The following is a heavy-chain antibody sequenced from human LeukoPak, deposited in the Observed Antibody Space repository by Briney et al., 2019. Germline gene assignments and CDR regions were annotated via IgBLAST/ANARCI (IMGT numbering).Heavy chain of an antibody. CDR1: GGSISSYY. D-gene: IGHD6-13*01. Sequence: SETLSLTCTVSGGSISSYYWSWIAQPPGKGLEWIGYIYYSGSTNYNPSLKSRVTISVDTSKNQFSLKLSSVTAADTAVYYCARQAAAGTFDPGGQGTLVTVSS. V-gene: IGHV4-59*01. CDR2: IYYSGST. CDR3: ARQAAAGTFDP. J-gene: IGHJ5*02.